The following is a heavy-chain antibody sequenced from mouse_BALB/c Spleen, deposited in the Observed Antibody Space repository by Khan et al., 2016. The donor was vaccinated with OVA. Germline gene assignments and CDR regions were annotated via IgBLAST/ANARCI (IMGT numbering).Heavy chain of an antibody. V-gene: IGHV1-81*01. CDR1: GYTFTYYV. D-gene: IGHD2-3*01. J-gene: IGHJ2*01. CDR3: ARGDGYYVDCDD. CDR2: IYPGSANA. Sequence: QVQLQQSGPELVKPGASVKMSCKASGYTFTYYVITWVKQRTGQGLAWIGEIYPGSANAYYNERFKGKATLTADKSSNTTHMQLSSLTSEDAAVDFCARGDGYYVDCDDGGQGTTLTVAS.